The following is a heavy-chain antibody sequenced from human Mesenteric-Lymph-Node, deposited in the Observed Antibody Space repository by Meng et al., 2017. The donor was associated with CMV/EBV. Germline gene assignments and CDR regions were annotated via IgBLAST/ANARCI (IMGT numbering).Heavy chain of an antibody. CDR2: IIPIFGTA. V-gene: IGHV1-69*05. J-gene: IGHJ6*02. D-gene: IGHD5-24*01. CDR1: GGTFSSYA. Sequence: SVKVSCKASGGTFSSYAISWVRQAPGQGLEWMGGIIPIFGTANYAQKFQGRVTITTDESTSTAYMELSSLRSEDTAVYYCAKGYTTYYYYYGMDVWGQGTTVTVSS. CDR3: AKGYTTYYYYYGMDV.